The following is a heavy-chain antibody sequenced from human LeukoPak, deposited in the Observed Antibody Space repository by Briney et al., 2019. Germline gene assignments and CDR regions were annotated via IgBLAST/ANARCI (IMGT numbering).Heavy chain of an antibody. V-gene: IGHV1-18*01. CDR1: GGTFSSYA. D-gene: IGHD3-3*01. CDR3: ARVDEVTIFGVVIKPDAFDI. Sequence: ASVKVSCKASGGTFSSYAISWVRQAPGQGLEWMGWISAYNGNTNYAQKLQGRVTMTTDTSTSTAYMELRSLRSDDTAVYYCARVDEVTIFGVVIKPDAFDIWGQGTMVTVSS. CDR2: ISAYNGNT. J-gene: IGHJ3*02.